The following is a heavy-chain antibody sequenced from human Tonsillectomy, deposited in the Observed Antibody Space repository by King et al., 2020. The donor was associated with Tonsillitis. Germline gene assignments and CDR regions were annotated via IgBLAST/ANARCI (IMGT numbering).Heavy chain of an antibody. D-gene: IGHD6-19*01. CDR3: ARRGSSYFDY. CDR2: IYPGVSDT. Sequence: QLVQSGAEVKKPGESLKISCKRSGYSFTSYWIGWVRQMPGKGLEWMGIIYPGVSDTKYSPTFQGQVTVSPDKSIRTAYLQWSSLKASDTAMYYCARRGSSYFDYWGQGTLVTVSS. V-gene: IGHV5-51*01. CDR1: GYSFTSYW. J-gene: IGHJ4*02.